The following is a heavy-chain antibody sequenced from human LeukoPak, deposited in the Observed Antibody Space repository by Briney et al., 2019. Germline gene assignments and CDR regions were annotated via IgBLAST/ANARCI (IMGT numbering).Heavy chain of an antibody. Sequence: GGSLRLSCAASGSTFSSYWMHWVRQAPGKGLVWVSRINSDGSSTSYADSVKGRFTISRDNAKNTLYLQMNSLRAEDTAVYYCARDPHSHFWSGYRGNWFDPWGQGTLVTVSS. V-gene: IGHV3-74*01. CDR1: GSTFSSYW. CDR3: ARDPHSHFWSGYRGNWFDP. CDR2: INSDGSST. J-gene: IGHJ5*02. D-gene: IGHD3-3*02.